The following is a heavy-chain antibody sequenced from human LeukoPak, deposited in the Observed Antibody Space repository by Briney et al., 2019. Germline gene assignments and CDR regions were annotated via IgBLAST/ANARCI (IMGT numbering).Heavy chain of an antibody. D-gene: IGHD1-1*01. CDR2: ISYDGTVK. Sequence: GGSLRLSCTASGFSFKSFAMHWVRQAAGKGLEWVAIISYDGTVKYYADSVKGHFNVSRDNSKNTLYLQMNRLRVEDTAMYYCATSADKTTVVFDYWGQGTLVTVSS. V-gene: IGHV3-30-3*01. J-gene: IGHJ4*02. CDR1: GFSFKSFA. CDR3: ATSADKTTVVFDY.